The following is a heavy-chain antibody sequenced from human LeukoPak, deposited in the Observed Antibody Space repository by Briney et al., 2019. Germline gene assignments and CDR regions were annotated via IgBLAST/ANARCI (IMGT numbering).Heavy chain of an antibody. D-gene: IGHD2-2*01. CDR1: GGSFSGYY. Sequence: KASETLSLTRAVYGGSFSGYYWSWIRQPPGKGLDWIGEINHSGSTNYNPSLKSRVTISVDTSKNQFSLKLSSVTAADTAVYYCRGMPIYYYSYMDVWGKGTTVTVSS. CDR2: INHSGST. J-gene: IGHJ6*03. V-gene: IGHV4-34*01. CDR3: RGMPIYYYSYMDV.